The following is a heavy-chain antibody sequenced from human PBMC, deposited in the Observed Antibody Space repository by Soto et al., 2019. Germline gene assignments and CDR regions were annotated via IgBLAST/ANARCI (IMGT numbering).Heavy chain of an antibody. J-gene: IGHJ5*01. CDR3: VKDGDPVEPIGDS. CDR1: GFTVSSTY. V-gene: IGHV3-23*01. D-gene: IGHD2-15*01. Sequence: GSLTLSYAASGFTVSSTYLTLVRQAPGKGLEWVATISESGISTYYADSVKGRFTIYRENSKSTLYLQMNGLGGEDTAIYYCVKDGDPVEPIGDSWAQGTLVTVSS. CDR2: ISESGIST.